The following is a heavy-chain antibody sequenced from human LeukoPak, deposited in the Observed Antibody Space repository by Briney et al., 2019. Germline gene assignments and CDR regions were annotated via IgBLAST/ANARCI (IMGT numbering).Heavy chain of an antibody. CDR3: ATERNWELLRPYGLDI. J-gene: IGHJ6*02. Sequence: GGSLRLSCAASRFTFSRQDMHWVRQAPGKGLEWVAVISYDGSNKYYADSVMGRFTISRDNSKKTLYLQMNSLRVEDTAVYYCATERNWELLRPYGLDIWGQGTTVTVSS. D-gene: IGHD1-26*01. CDR1: RFTFSRQD. CDR2: ISYDGSNK. V-gene: IGHV3-30*03.